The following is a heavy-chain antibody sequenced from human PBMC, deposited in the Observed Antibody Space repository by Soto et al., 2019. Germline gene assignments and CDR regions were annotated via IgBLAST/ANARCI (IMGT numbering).Heavy chain of an antibody. CDR1: GFTFSNYW. J-gene: IGHJ4*02. CDR2: IDHDGPT. CDR3: VRDSHGDY. V-gene: IGHV3-74*01. Sequence: EVQLVESGGGPVQPGGSLRLSCAGSGFTFSNYWMHWVRQAPGKGLEWVSRIDHDGPTDYADSVRGRFTISRDNAENTLYLQMNSLRPEDMAVYYCVRDSHGDYWGQGTLVTVSS.